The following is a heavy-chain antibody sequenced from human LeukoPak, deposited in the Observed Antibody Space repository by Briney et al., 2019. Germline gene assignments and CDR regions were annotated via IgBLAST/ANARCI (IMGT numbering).Heavy chain of an antibody. V-gene: IGHV1-46*02. Sequence: ASVKVSCKASAYTFNSYLLHWVRQAPGHGLEWMGMIDPSGGSTDYAQKFQGRVSMTRDTSTNTVHMELNSLRSEDTAVYYCATTYQDNSGFYYVSAFHIWGQGTMVTVSS. J-gene: IGHJ3*02. CDR2: IDPSGGST. CDR1: AYTFNSYL. D-gene: IGHD3-22*01. CDR3: ATTYQDNSGFYYVSAFHI.